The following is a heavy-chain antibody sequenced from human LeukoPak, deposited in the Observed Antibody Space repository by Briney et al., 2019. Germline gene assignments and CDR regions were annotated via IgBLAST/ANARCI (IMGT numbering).Heavy chain of an antibody. CDR3: ARKDGDY. Sequence: SETLSLTCTVSGASVSAFHWTWFRQPAGKGLEWIGLIYSSGSTLFNPSLKSRVAMSVDLTKNQLSLKLTSVTAADTAMYYCARKDGDYWGRGTLVTISS. CDR1: GASVSAFH. V-gene: IGHV4-4*07. CDR2: IYSSGST. J-gene: IGHJ4*02.